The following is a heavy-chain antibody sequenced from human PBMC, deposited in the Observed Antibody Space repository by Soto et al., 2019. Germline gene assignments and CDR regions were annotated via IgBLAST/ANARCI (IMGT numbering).Heavy chain of an antibody. CDR1: GYTFTGYY. CDR2: INPNSGGT. J-gene: IGHJ6*02. Sequence: ASVKVSCKASGYTFTGYYMHWVRQAPGQGLEWMGWINPNSGGTNYAQKFQGRVTMTRDTSISTAYMELSRLRSDDTAVYYCARDGWGTMVRGAPYGMDVWGQGTTVTVSS. D-gene: IGHD3-10*01. V-gene: IGHV1-2*02. CDR3: ARDGWGTMVRGAPYGMDV.